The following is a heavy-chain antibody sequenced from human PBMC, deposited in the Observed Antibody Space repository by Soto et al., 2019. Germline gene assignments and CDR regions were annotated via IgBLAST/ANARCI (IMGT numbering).Heavy chain of an antibody. CDR2: LSWNSGSI. Sequence: EVQLVESGGGLVQPGRSLRLSCAASGFTFDDYAMHWVRQAPGKGLEWVSGLSWNSGSIGYADSVKGRFTISRDNAKNSLYLQMNSLRAEDTALYYCAKVMEDSGWTPFAYWGQGTLVTVSS. CDR3: AKVMEDSGWTPFAY. CDR1: GFTFDDYA. D-gene: IGHD6-19*01. J-gene: IGHJ4*02. V-gene: IGHV3-9*01.